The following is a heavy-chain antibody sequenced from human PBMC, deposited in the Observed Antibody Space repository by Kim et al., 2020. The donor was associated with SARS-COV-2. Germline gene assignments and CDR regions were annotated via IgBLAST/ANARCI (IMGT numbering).Heavy chain of an antibody. D-gene: IGHD1-26*01. CDR3: ARGTVGAPG. J-gene: IGHJ4*02. V-gene: IGHV3-74*01. Sequence: SSTNYADSVKGRFTISRDNAKNTLYLQMNSLRAEDTAVYYCARGTVGAPGWGQGTLVTVSS. CDR2: SST.